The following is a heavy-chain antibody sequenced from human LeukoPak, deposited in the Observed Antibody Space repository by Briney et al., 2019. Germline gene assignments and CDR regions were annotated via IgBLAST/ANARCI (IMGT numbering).Heavy chain of an antibody. CDR1: GFTFGSYS. J-gene: IGHJ4*02. V-gene: IGHV3-48*01. CDR3: ARDHNYAFDN. CDR2: IGIDSGNT. D-gene: IGHD1-1*01. Sequence: GGSLRLSCAASGFTFGSYSMNWVRQAPGKGLEWISYIGIDSGNTKYADSVRGRFTISADKAKNSLYLQMNSLRAGDTAVYYCARDHNYAFDNWGQGTLVSVAS.